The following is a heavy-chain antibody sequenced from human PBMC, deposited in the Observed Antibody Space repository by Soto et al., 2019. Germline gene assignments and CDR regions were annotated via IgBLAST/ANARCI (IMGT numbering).Heavy chain of an antibody. CDR1: GYSFTSYW. J-gene: IGHJ6*02. Sequence: GESLKISCKGSGYSFTSYWIGWVRQMPGKGLEWMGIIYPGDSDTRYSPSFQGQVTISADKSISTAFLHWSSLKASDTAMYYCARHVRSRSCKTYYYDSSGYPPCYYYYGMDVWGQGTTVTVSS. CDR2: IYPGDSDT. CDR3: ARHVRSRSCKTYYYDSSGYPPCYYYYGMDV. V-gene: IGHV5-51*01. D-gene: IGHD3-22*01.